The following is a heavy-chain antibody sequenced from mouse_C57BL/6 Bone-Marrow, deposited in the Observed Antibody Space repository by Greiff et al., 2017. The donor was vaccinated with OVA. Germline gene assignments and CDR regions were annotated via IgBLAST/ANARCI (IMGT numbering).Heavy chain of an antibody. V-gene: IGHV1-81*01. CDR2: IYPRSCNT. CDR1: GYTFTSYG. D-gene: IGHD3-2*01. J-gene: IGHJ1*03. CDR3: ARDRTCYWYFDV. Sequence: QLQESGAELARPGASVKLSCKASGYTFTSYGISWVKQRTGQGLEWIGEIYPRSCNTYYNEKFKGKATLTADKSSSTAYMELRSLTSEDSAVYFGARDRTCYWYFDVWGTGTTVTVSS.